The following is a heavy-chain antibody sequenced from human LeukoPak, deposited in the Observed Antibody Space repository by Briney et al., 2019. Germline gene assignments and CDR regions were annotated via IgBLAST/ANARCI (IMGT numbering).Heavy chain of an antibody. CDR2: IYTSGST. D-gene: IGHD3-10*01. CDR3: ANGNRITMVRGGYNWFDP. J-gene: IGHJ5*02. V-gene: IGHV4-59*10. CDR1: GGSFSGYY. Sequence: SETLSLTCAVYGGSFSGYYWSWIRQPAGKGLEWIGRIYTSGSTNYNPSLKSRVTMSVDTSKNQFSLKLSSVTAADTAVYYCANGNRITMVRGGYNWFDPWGQGTLVTVSS.